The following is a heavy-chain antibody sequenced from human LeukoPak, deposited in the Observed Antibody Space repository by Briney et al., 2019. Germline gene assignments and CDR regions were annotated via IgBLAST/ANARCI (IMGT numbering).Heavy chain of an antibody. J-gene: IGHJ3*02. D-gene: IGHD3-16*01. V-gene: IGHV3-21*01. CDR2: ISSSSSYI. CDR3: ASEPPRGAFDI. Sequence: PGGSLRLSCAASGFTFNSYALNWIRQAPGKGPEWVSSISSSSSYIYYADSVKGRFTISRDNAKNSLYLQMNSLRAEDTAVYYCASEPPRGAFDIWGQGTMVTVSS. CDR1: GFTFNSYA.